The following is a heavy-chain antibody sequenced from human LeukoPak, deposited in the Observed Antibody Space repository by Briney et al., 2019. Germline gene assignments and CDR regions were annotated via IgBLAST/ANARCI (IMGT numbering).Heavy chain of an antibody. CDR1: GFTLSSYS. J-gene: IGHJ5*02. CDR2: VTSSSSTI. CDR3: ANGYGFFDP. Sequence: GGSLRLSCAASGFTLSSYSMTWVRQAPGKGLEWVSYVTSSSSTIYYADSVKGRFTISRDNAKNSLYLQMNSLRVEDTAVYYCANGYGFFDPWGQGTLVTVSS. D-gene: IGHD5-12*01. V-gene: IGHV3-48*04.